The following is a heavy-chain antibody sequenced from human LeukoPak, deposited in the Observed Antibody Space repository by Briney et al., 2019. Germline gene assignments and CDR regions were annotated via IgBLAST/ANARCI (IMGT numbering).Heavy chain of an antibody. J-gene: IGHJ4*02. CDR2: ISGSGGNT. CDR3: ANDYCSSTSCLNY. Sequence: GGSLRLSCAASGFTFSIYAMSWVRQAPGKGLEWVSTISGSGGNTFYADSVKGRFTVSRDNSKNTLYLQMNSLRTEDTALYYCANDYCSSTSCLNYWGQGTLVTVSS. CDR1: GFTFSIYA. V-gene: IGHV3-23*01. D-gene: IGHD2-2*01.